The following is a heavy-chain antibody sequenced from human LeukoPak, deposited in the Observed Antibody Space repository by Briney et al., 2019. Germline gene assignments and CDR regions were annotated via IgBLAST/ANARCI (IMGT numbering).Heavy chain of an antibody. V-gene: IGHV3-7*01. CDR3: ATGSGHAFDI. Sequence: PGGSLRLSCAASGFTFSSYWMSWVRQAPGKGLEWVANIKEDGSVKYYVDSVKGRFTISRDNAKNTLYLQMNSLRAEDTAVYYCATGSGHAFDIWGQGTMVTVSS. J-gene: IGHJ3*02. D-gene: IGHD2-15*01. CDR1: GFTFSSYW. CDR2: IKEDGSVK.